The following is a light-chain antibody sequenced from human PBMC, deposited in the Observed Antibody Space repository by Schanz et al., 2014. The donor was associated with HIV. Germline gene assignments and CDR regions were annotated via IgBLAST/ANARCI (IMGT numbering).Light chain of an antibody. CDR3: CSYTSISTPIYV. CDR1: SNDVGSYNL. V-gene: IGLV2-14*02. CDR2: EVS. Sequence: QSALTQSASVSGSPGQSITISCTGTSNDVGSYNLVSWYQHHPGKAPKLMIYEVSKRPSGVSNRFSGSKSGTTASLTISGLQAEDEADYYCCSYTSISTPIYVFGTGTKLTVL. J-gene: IGLJ1*01.